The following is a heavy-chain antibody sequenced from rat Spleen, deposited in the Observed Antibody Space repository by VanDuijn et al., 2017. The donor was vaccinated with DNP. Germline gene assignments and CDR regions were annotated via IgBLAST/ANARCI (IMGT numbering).Heavy chain of an antibody. CDR1: GFTFSDYA. V-gene: IGHV5-17*01. CDR3: TRGPIYYSTSYIPDY. CDR2: IIYDGSSI. D-gene: IGHD1-2*01. J-gene: IGHJ2*01. Sequence: EVQLVESGGGLVQPGNSLKLSCTASGFTFSDYAMAWVRQSPKKGLEWVATIIYDGSSIYYRDSVKGRFTISRDNGKSTLYLQMDSLRSEDTATYYCTRGPIYYSTSYIPDYWGQGVMVTVSS.